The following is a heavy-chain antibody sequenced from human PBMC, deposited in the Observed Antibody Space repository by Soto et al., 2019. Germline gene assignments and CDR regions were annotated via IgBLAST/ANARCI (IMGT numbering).Heavy chain of an antibody. J-gene: IGHJ4*02. CDR2: IYWDDDK. CDR1: GFSLTTSGVG. Sequence: QITLNESGPTRVKPRQTLTLTCTFSGFSLTTSGVGVGWIRQSPGKAPEWLALIYWDDDKRYSPTLKSRHTITNDTSKHQLVLTIADLDPADTSTYYCAHRVLRTVFGLVTTTAIYFDFWGQGPPVAVSS. V-gene: IGHV2-5*02. CDR3: AHRVLRTVFGLVTTTAIYFDF. D-gene: IGHD3-3*01.